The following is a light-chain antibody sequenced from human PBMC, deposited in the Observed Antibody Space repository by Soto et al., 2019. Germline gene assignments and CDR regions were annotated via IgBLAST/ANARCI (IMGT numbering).Light chain of an antibody. CDR2: AAS. CDR1: QSISSY. J-gene: IGKJ5*01. Sequence: DIQMTQSPSPLSASVGDRVTITCRASQSISSYLNWYQQKPGKAPKLLIYAASSLQSGVPSRFSGSGSGTDFTLTISSLQPEDFATYYCQQSLSNLITCGQGTRLEIK. CDR3: QQSLSNLIT. V-gene: IGKV1-39*01.